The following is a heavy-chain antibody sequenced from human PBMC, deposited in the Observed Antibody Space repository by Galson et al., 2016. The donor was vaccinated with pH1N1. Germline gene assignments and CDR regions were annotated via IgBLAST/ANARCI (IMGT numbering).Heavy chain of an antibody. CDR1: GFTFSTYS. V-gene: IGHV3-48*01. CDR2: ISGGSGTI. J-gene: IGHJ5*02. CDR3: AKHDGSGYSDSRRLS. D-gene: IGHD3-22*01. Sequence: SLRLSCAASGFTFSTYSMNWVRQAPGKALEWLSYISGGSGTIYYADSVKGRFTISRDNAKNSLYLQMSSLRAEDTAIYYCAKHDGSGYSDSRRLSWGQGTLVTVSS.